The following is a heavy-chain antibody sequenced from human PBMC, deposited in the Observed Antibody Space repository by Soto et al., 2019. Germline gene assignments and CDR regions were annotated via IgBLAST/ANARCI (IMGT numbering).Heavy chain of an antibody. CDR1: GFTFSSYS. V-gene: IGHV3-21*01. Sequence: GGSLRLSCAASGFTFSSYSMNWVRQAPGKGLEWVSSISSSSSYIYYADSVKGRFTISRDNAKNSLYLQMNSLRAEDTAVYYCARAPTTVTTKLGFWYFDLWGRGTLVTVSS. CDR3: ARAPTTVTTKLGFWYFDL. CDR2: ISSSSSYI. D-gene: IGHD4-17*01. J-gene: IGHJ2*01.